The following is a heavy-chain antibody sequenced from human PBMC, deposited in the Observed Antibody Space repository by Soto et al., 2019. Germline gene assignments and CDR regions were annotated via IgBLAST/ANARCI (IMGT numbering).Heavy chain of an antibody. CDR2: INAGNGNT. D-gene: IGHD6-19*01. CDR3: ARGADVRGQWLPQKVMVTFDY. Sequence: GASVKVSCKASGYTFTSYAMHWVRQAPGQRLEWMGWINAGNGNTKYSQKFQGRVTITRDTSASTAYMELSSLRSEDTAVYYCARGADVRGQWLPQKVMVTFDYWGQGTLVTVSS. CDR1: GYTFTSYA. V-gene: IGHV1-3*01. J-gene: IGHJ4*02.